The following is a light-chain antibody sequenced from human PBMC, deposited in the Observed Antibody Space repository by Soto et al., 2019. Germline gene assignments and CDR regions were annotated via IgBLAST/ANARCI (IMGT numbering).Light chain of an antibody. V-gene: IGKV1-5*01. J-gene: IGKJ1*01. CDR1: QTIDKK. CDR3: QQYDLYWT. CDR2: DAS. Sequence: DIQMTQSPSSLSASVGDRVTITCRASQTIDKKLAWYQQKPGKAPKLLIFDASTLQTGVPLRFSGSGSGTEFSLSINSLQPEDFGTYFCQQYDLYWTFGQGTKVEI.